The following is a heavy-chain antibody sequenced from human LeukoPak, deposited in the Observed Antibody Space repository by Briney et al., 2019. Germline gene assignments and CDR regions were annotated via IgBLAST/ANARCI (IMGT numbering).Heavy chain of an antibody. Sequence: SSETLSLTCTVSGGSISSYYWSWIRQPAGKGLEWIGRIYTSGSTNYNPSLKSRVTRSVDTSKNQFSLKLSSVTAADTAVYYCASHTMVRGVITGYSDYWGQGTLVTVSS. D-gene: IGHD3-10*01. CDR2: IYTSGST. V-gene: IGHV4-4*07. CDR1: GGSISSYY. J-gene: IGHJ4*02. CDR3: ASHTMVRGVITGYSDY.